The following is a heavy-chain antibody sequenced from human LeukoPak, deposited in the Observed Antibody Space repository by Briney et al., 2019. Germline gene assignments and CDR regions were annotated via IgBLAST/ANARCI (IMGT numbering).Heavy chain of an antibody. D-gene: IGHD6-19*01. J-gene: IGHJ4*02. CDR2: ISYDGNNK. CDR3: ARDARTIIAVAGTFDD. V-gene: IGHV3-30-3*01. Sequence: GGSLRLSCAASGFTFRTYAMHWVRQAPGKGLEWVAVISYDGNNKEYADSVKGQFTISRDNSKNTLYLQMNSLRAEDTAVYYCARDARTIIAVAGTFDDWGQGTLVTVSS. CDR1: GFTFRTYA.